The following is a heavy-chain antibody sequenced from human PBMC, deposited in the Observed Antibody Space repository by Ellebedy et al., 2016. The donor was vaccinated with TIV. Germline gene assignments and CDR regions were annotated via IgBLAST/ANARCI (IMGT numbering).Heavy chain of an antibody. CDR3: AREKLDMAFYDY. CDR2: ISDGSTYT. V-gene: IGHV3-11*05. CDR1: GFTFSDYH. Sequence: GGSLRLXXAASGFTFSDYHMNWIRQAPGKGLEWVSYISDGSTYTNYADSVKGRFTIARDNAKNSLYLQLNSLRAEDTAVYYCAREKLDMAFYDYWGQGTLVTVSS. D-gene: IGHD3-9*01. J-gene: IGHJ4*02.